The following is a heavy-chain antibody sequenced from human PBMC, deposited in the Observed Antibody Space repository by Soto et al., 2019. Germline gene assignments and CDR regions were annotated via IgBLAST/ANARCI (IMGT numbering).Heavy chain of an antibody. CDR1: GFNFNDFG. CDR2: IWYDGNDK. D-gene: IGHD2-21*01. Sequence: QVQLVESGGGVVQPGRSLRLSCAASGFNFNDFGMHWVRQAPGKGLEWVAVIWYDGNDKYYADSVKGRFTISRDNSKNTVNLQMNSLRAEDTAVYYCARDWGGPTRLRTVAPESWGQGTLVTVSS. CDR3: ARDWGGPTRLRTVAPES. J-gene: IGHJ5*02. V-gene: IGHV3-33*01.